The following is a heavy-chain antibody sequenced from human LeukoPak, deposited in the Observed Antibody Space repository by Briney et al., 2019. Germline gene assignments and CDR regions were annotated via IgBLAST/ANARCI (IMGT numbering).Heavy chain of an antibody. CDR1: GFTFDDYA. Sequence: GGSLRLSCAASGFTFDDYAMHWVRHAPGKGLEWVSGISWNSGSIGYADSVKGRFTISRDNAKNSLYLQMNSLRAEDTALYYCAKDIKTSIAAGGFGYWGQGTLVTVSS. D-gene: IGHD6-6*01. J-gene: IGHJ4*02. V-gene: IGHV3-9*01. CDR3: AKDIKTSIAAGGFGY. CDR2: ISWNSGSI.